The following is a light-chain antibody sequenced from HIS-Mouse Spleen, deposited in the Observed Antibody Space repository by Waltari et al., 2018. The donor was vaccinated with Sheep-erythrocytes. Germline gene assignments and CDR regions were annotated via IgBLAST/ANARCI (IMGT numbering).Light chain of an antibody. CDR2: EVS. CDR1: SSHVGGSNY. V-gene: IGLV2-14*01. CDR3: SSYTSSSTQV. J-gene: IGLJ3*02. Sequence: QSALTQPASVSGSPGQSITISCPGTSSHVGGSNYVPWHQQHPGNAPKIMIYEVSNRPSGVSNRFSGSKSGNTASLTISGLQAEDEADYYCSSYTSSSTQVFGGGTKLTVL.